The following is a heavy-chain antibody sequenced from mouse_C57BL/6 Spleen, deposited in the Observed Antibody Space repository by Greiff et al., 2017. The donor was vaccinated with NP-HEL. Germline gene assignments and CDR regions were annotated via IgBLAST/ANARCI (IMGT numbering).Heavy chain of an antibody. CDR3: ARNVITTKFAY. CDR2: IDPSDSYT. Sequence: QVQLQQPGAELVMPGASVKLSCKASGYTFTSYWMHWVKQRPGQGLEWIGEIDPSDSYTNYNQKFKGKSTLTVDKSASTAYMHLSSLTSEDSAVYYGARNVITTKFAYWGQGTLVTVSA. D-gene: IGHD1-2*01. V-gene: IGHV1-69*01. J-gene: IGHJ3*01. CDR1: GYTFTSYW.